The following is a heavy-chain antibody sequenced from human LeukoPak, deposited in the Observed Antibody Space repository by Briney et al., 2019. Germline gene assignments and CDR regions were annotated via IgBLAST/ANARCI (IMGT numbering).Heavy chain of an antibody. CDR1: GFTFSSYG. Sequence: GGSLRLSCAASGFTFSSYGMHWVRQAPGKVLEWVAFIRYEGSNKYYAESVKGRFTISRDNSKNTLYLQMNSLRAEDTAVYYCAKGLYCSGGSCYYMDVWGKGTTVTVSS. CDR2: IRYEGSNK. D-gene: IGHD2-15*01. CDR3: AKGLYCSGGSCYYMDV. V-gene: IGHV3-30*02. J-gene: IGHJ6*03.